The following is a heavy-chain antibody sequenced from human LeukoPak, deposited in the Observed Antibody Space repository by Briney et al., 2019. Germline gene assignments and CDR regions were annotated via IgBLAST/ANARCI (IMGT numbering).Heavy chain of an antibody. Sequence: GGSLRLSCEASGFIFNHYALHWVRQAPHKGLEWVAVIWSDGINRYYADSVKGRFSIFRDDSQKRVFLQMNSLRAEDTAVYYCVRDAQRGFDYSNSLQYWGQGALVTVSS. J-gene: IGHJ4*02. V-gene: IGHV3-33*01. CDR2: IWSDGINR. D-gene: IGHD4-11*01. CDR1: GFIFNHYA. CDR3: VRDAQRGFDYSNSLQY.